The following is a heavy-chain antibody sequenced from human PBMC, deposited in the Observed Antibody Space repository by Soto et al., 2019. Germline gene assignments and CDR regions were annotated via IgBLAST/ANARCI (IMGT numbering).Heavy chain of an antibody. V-gene: IGHV3-21*01. CDR1: GFTFSSYS. J-gene: IGHJ6*02. CDR3: ARSMVRGVILPVYYYYYGMDV. Sequence: PGGSLRLSCAASGFTFSSYSMNWVRQAPGKGLEWVSSISSSSSYIYYADSVKGRFTISRDNAKNSLYLQMNSLRAEDTAVYYCARSMVRGVILPVYYYYYGMDVWGQGTTVTVSS. D-gene: IGHD3-10*01. CDR2: ISSSSSYI.